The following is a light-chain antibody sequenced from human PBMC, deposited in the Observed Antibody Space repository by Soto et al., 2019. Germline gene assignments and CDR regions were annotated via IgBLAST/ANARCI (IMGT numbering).Light chain of an antibody. CDR3: QQSKSYPIT. Sequence: DIQLTQSPSFLSASVGDRVTITCRASQDINTYLAWYQQKPEKAPKLLIFAASTLKNGVPSRFSGSGPGTEFTVTITILQPEYFATYYCQQSKSYPITFGQGTQLEIK. V-gene: IGKV1-9*01. J-gene: IGKJ5*01. CDR1: QDINTY. CDR2: AAS.